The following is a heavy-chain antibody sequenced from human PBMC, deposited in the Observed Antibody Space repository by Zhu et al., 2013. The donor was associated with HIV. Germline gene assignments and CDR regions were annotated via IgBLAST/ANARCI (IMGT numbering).Heavy chain of an antibody. Sequence: QVQVVQSGAEVKKPGASVKVSCKASGYTFINYDINWVRLTTGQGLEWMGWMNPGSGNTGYAQKFQDRVTMTRNTSISTAYMELSSLRSEDTAVYYCVRGGCVVEGCYGPEIKYIFSHPSSDYYYYFGLDVWGQGTTVTVSS. D-gene: IGHD3-9*01. CDR3: VRGGCVVEGCYGPEIKYIFSHPSSDYYYYFGLDV. CDR2: MNPGSGNT. V-gene: IGHV1-8*01. J-gene: IGHJ6*02. CDR1: GYTFINYD.